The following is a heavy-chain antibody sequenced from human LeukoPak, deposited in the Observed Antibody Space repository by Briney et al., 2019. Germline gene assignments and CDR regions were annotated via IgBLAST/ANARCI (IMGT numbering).Heavy chain of an antibody. V-gene: IGHV3-23*01. D-gene: IGHD2-15*01. CDR1: GFTFSSYA. Sequence: GGSLRLSCTASGFTFSSYAMSWVRQAPGKGLEWVSAISGSGGSTYYADSVKGRVTISRDNSKNTLYLQMNSLRAEDTAVYYCAKKVKCSGGSCYTLFDYWGQGTLVTVSS. CDR3: AKKVKCSGGSCYTLFDY. J-gene: IGHJ4*02. CDR2: ISGSGGST.